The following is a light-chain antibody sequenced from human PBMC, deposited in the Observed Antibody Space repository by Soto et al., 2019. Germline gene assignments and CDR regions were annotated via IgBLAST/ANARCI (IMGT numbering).Light chain of an antibody. CDR3: QQSNNWPKT. Sequence: EIVMTQSPATLSVSPGETATLSCRASQSVNSNLAWYQQKPGQAPRLLISDASTRAAGLPARFSGSGSGTEFTLTISGLQSEDFAVYFCQQSNNWPKTFGQGTKVDIK. CDR1: QSVNSN. J-gene: IGKJ1*01. V-gene: IGKV3-15*01. CDR2: DAS.